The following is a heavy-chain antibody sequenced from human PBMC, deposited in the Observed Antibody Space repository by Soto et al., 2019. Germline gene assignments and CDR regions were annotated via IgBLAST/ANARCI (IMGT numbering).Heavy chain of an antibody. Sequence: EVQLVESGGDLVQPGRSLRLSCAASGFTFDDYPMHWVRQVPGKGLEWVSGLSWYSKIVGYADSVRGRFSISRDNAKKALYLQMNGLRREDTALYFCVKDGLTSIFGLFYDGVGIWGRGTMVTVSS. D-gene: IGHD3-3*01. CDR3: VKDGLTSIFGLFYDGVGI. CDR2: LSWYSKIV. CDR1: GFTFDDYP. V-gene: IGHV3-9*01. J-gene: IGHJ3*02.